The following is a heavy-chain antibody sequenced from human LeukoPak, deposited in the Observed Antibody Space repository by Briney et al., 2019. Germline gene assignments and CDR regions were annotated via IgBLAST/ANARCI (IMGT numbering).Heavy chain of an antibody. CDR1: GITLSNYG. V-gene: IGHV3-23*01. CDR3: AKRGVVIRVILVGFHKEAYYFDS. D-gene: IGHD3-22*01. CDR2: ISDSGGRT. J-gene: IGHJ4*02. Sequence: GGSLRLSCAVSGITLSNYGMSWVRQAPGKGLEWVAGISDSGGRTNYADSVKGRFTISRDNPKNTIYLQMTSLRAGDTAVYFCAKRGVVIRVILVGFHKEAYYFDSWGQGALVTVPS.